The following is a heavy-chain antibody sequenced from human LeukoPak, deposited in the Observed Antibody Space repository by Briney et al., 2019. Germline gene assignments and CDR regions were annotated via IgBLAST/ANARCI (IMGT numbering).Heavy chain of an antibody. CDR3: ARATLDSAFDI. CDR1: GFTFSSYE. J-gene: IGHJ3*02. CDR2: INWNGGST. V-gene: IGHV3-20*04. D-gene: IGHD3/OR15-3a*01. Sequence: GGSLRLSCAASGFTFSSYEMNWVRQAPGKGLEWVSGINWNGGSTGYADSVKGRFTISRDNSKNTLYLQMNSLRAEDTAVYYCARATLDSAFDIWGQGTMVTVSS.